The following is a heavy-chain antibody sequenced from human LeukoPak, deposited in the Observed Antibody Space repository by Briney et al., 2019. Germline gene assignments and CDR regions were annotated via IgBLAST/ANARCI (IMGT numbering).Heavy chain of an antibody. CDR1: GYTFTSYG. CDR2: IIPIFGTA. CDR3: ARGPLPYYYDSSGYTPYYFDY. D-gene: IGHD3-22*01. Sequence: ASVKVSCKASGYTFTSYGISWVRQAPGQGLEWMGGIIPIFGTANYAQKFQGRVTITTDESTSTAYMELSSLRSEDTAVYYCARGPLPYYYDSSGYTPYYFDYWGQGTLVTVSS. V-gene: IGHV1-69*05. J-gene: IGHJ4*02.